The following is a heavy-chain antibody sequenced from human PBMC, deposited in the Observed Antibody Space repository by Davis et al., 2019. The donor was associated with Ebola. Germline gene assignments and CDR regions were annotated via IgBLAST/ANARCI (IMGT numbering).Heavy chain of an antibody. CDR3: ARSYYYYGSGSYFLYYYGMDV. V-gene: IGHV1-2*02. CDR1: GYTFTGYY. Sequence: ASVKVSCKASGYTFTGYYMHWVRQAPGQGLEWMGWINPNSGGTNYAQKFQGRVTMTRNTSISTAYMELSSLRSEDTAVYYCARSYYYYGSGSYFLYYYGMDVWGQGTTVTVSS. D-gene: IGHD3-10*01. J-gene: IGHJ6*02. CDR2: INPNSGGT.